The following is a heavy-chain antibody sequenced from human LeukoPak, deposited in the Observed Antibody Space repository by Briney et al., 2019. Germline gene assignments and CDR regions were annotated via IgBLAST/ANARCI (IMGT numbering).Heavy chain of an antibody. CDR3: ARGPPMYSYGSTADHYDYFEY. CDR1: GFTFSTFA. V-gene: IGHV3-30*04. D-gene: IGHD3-22*01. CDR2: ILYDGSNK. Sequence: PGGSLRLSCAASGFTFSTFAMHWVRQAPGKGLEWVALILYDGSNKYYAESVKGRFSISRDNSKNTLYLQMNSLRPEDTAVYFCARGPPMYSYGSTADHYDYFEYWGQGTLVTVSS. J-gene: IGHJ4*02.